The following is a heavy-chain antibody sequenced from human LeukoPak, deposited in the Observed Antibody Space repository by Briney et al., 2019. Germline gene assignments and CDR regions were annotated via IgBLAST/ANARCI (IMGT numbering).Heavy chain of an antibody. Sequence: ASVKVSCKASGYTFTSYGISWVRQAPGQGLEWMGWISAYNGNTNYAQKLQGRVTMTTDTSTSTAYMELRSLRSDDTAVYYCARGGSLGYCSSTSCYAPDYWGQGTLVTVSS. CDR2: ISAYNGNT. J-gene: IGHJ4*02. CDR1: GYTFTSYG. D-gene: IGHD2-2*01. CDR3: ARGGSLGYCSSTSCYAPDY. V-gene: IGHV1-18*01.